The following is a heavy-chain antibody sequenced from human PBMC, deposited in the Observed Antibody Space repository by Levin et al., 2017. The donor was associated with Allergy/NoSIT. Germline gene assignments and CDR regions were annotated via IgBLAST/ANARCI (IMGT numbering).Heavy chain of an antibody. CDR1: GYTFTSYY. J-gene: IGHJ3*02. Sequence: ASVKVSCKASGYTFTSYYMHWVRQAPGQGLEWMGIINPSGGSTSYAQKFQGRVTMTRDTSTSTVYMELSSLRSEDTAVYYCAALGYCSGGSCYTFLGAFDIWGQGTMVTVSS. CDR2: INPSGGST. D-gene: IGHD2-15*01. CDR3: AALGYCSGGSCYTFLGAFDI. V-gene: IGHV1-46*01.